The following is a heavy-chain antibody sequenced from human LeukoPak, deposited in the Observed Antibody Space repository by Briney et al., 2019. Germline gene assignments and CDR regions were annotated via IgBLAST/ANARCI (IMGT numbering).Heavy chain of an antibody. V-gene: IGHV3-7*03. J-gene: IGHJ4*02. CDR2: IKQDGSEK. CDR3: ARRAGAYSHPYDY. D-gene: IGHD4/OR15-4a*01. Sequence: PGGSLRLSCAASGFTFSSYWMSWVRQAPGKGLEWVANIKQDGSEKYYVDSVKGRFTISRDNAKNSLDLQMNSLRAEDTAVYYCARRAGAYSHPYDYWGQGTLVTVSS. CDR1: GFTFSSYW.